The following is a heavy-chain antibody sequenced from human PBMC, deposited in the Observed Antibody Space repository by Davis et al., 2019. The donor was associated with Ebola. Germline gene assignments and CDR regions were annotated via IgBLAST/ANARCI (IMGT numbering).Heavy chain of an antibody. CDR3: ARDQEVVPTAILYYYYGMDV. V-gene: IGHV3-73*01. J-gene: IGHJ6*02. CDR2: IRSKANSYAT. Sequence: GGSLRLSCAASGFTFSGSAMHWVRQASGKGLEWVGRIRSKANSYATAYAASVKGRFTISRDDSKNTAYLQMNSLRAEDTAVYYCARDQEVVPTAILYYYYGMDVWGQGTTVTVSS. D-gene: IGHD2-2*01. CDR1: GFTFSGSA.